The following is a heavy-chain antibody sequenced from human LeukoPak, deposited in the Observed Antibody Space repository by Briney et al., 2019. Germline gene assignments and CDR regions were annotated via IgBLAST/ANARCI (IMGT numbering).Heavy chain of an antibody. V-gene: IGHV3-74*01. Sequence: GGSLRLSCAASGFTFSSHWMHWVRQAPGKGLVWVSRINSDGSSISYADSVKGRFTISRDNAKNTLYLQMNSLRAEDTAVYYCAREIELYKWEPTYDYWGQGTLVTVSS. J-gene: IGHJ4*02. CDR2: INSDGSSI. CDR3: AREIELYKWEPTYDY. CDR1: GFTFSSHW. D-gene: IGHD1-26*01.